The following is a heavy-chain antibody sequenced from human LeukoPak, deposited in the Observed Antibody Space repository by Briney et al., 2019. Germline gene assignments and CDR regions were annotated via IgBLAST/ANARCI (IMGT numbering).Heavy chain of an antibody. CDR1: GDSVSNNYTT. V-gene: IGHV6-1*01. CDR3: ARTFYYFDY. CDR2: TYYRSKWYD. J-gene: IGHJ4*02. Sequence: SQTLSLTCAISGDSVSNNYTTWHWIRQSPSRGLEWLGRTYYRSKWYDDYAPSVKGRMIVTPDTAKNQFSLQLTSVTPEDTAIYYCARTFYYFDYWGQGTLVTVSS. D-gene: IGHD2/OR15-2a*01.